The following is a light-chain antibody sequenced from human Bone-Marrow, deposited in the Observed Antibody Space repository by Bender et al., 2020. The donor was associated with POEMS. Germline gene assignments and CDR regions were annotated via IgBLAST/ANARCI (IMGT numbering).Light chain of an antibody. V-gene: IGLV2-14*03. J-gene: IGLJ3*02. CDR1: SSDLGRYNY. Sequence: QSALTQPASVSASPGQSITISCTGTSSDLGRYNYVSWYQQHPGKAPKLMIHDVTNRPSGVSDRFSGSKSGNTASLTISGLLPEDEADYYCCSYAGTSSWVFGGGTKLTVL. CDR3: CSYAGTSSWV. CDR2: DVT.